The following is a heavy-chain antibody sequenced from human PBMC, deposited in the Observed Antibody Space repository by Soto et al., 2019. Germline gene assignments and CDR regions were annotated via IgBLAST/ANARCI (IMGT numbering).Heavy chain of an antibody. J-gene: IGHJ6*03. CDR1: GGSISSYY. CDR3: ARVTPSRDYYYYYMDV. CDR2: IYYSGST. V-gene: IGHV4-59*01. Sequence: QVQLQESGPGLVKPSETLSLTCTVSGGSISSYYWSWIRQPPGKGLEWIGYIYYSGSTNYNPSLKIRVTISVDTSKNQFSLKLSSVTAADTAVYYCARVTPSRDYYYYYMDVWGKGTTVTVSS.